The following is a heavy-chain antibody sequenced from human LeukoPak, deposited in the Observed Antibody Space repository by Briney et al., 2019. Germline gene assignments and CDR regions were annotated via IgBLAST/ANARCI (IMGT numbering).Heavy chain of an antibody. V-gene: IGHV1-18*01. CDR3: ARGGHRRYYYTSGSAFDP. D-gene: IGHD3-10*01. CDR2: ISAYNGNT. Sequence: ASVKVSCKASGYTFTNYGISWVRQAPGQGLEWMGWISAYNGNTHYAQNLQGRVTMTTDTFTSTAYMELKSLRSDDTAVYYCARGGHRRYYYTSGSAFDPWGQGTLVTVSS. J-gene: IGHJ5*02. CDR1: GYTFTNYG.